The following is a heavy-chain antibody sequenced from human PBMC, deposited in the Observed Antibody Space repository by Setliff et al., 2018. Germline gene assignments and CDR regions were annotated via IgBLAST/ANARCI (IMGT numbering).Heavy chain of an antibody. V-gene: IGHV3-66*02. CDR3: ASSGEWELLVHYFDC. Sequence: PSETLSLTCTVSGGSISSSSYYWGWVRQAPGKGLEWVSVIYTGGSTYYADSVKGRFTISRDSSRNTRYLQMNSLRAEDTAVYYCASSGEWELLVHYFDCWGQGTLVTVSS. D-gene: IGHD1-26*01. J-gene: IGHJ4*02. CDR1: GGSISSSSYY. CDR2: IYTGGST.